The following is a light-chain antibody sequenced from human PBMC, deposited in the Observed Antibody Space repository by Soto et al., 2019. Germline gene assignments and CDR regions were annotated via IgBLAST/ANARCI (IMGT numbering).Light chain of an antibody. CDR3: QHYNNWPPWT. CDR1: QTVRSN. J-gene: IGKJ1*01. CDR2: GAS. Sequence: IVMTQSPATLSVSPGERATLSCRASQTVRSNLAWYQQKPGQAPRLLMYGASTRATGIPARFSGSGSGTEFTLTIHSLQSEDFAVYYCQHYNNWPPWTFGQGTKVEIK. V-gene: IGKV3-15*01.